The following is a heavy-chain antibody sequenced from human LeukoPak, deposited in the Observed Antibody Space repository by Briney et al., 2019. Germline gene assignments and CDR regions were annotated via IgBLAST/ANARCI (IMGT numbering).Heavy chain of an antibody. CDR2: IYWDDDK. V-gene: IGHV2-5*08. D-gene: IGHD7-27*01. J-gene: IGHJ5*02. Sequence: SWIRQPPGKALEWLALIYWDDDKRYSPSLKSRLTITKDTPKNQVVLTMTNMDPVDTATYYCALWGQSINWFDPWGQGTLVTVSS. CDR3: ALWGQSINWFDP.